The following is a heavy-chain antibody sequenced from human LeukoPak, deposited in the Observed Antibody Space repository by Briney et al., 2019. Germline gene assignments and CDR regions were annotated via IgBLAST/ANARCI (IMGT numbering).Heavy chain of an antibody. CDR2: IYSSGST. Sequence: PSETLSLTCTVSGGSIISYYWSWIRQPPGKGLEWIGFIYSSGSTNYNPSLRGRLTISVDTSKNQFSLRLNSVTAADTAVYYCARHFKHVRSGTQHWFDPWGQRTLVTVSS. J-gene: IGHJ5*02. CDR1: GGSIISYY. CDR3: ARHFKHVRSGTQHWFDP. V-gene: IGHV4-4*09. D-gene: IGHD1-14*01.